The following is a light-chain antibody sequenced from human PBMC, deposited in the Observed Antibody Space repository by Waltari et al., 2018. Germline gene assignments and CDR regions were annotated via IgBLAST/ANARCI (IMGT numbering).Light chain of an antibody. Sequence: EIVLTQSPHTLSLSPGERATLSCRASQSVGRSLAWYQQKPGQAPRLRISGASNRATGIPDRFSGSGSETDFSLTISRLEPEDFAVYYCQPYVRIPVTFGQGTTVEIK. CDR3: QPYVRIPVT. V-gene: IGKV3-20*01. CDR2: GAS. J-gene: IGKJ1*01. CDR1: QSVGRS.